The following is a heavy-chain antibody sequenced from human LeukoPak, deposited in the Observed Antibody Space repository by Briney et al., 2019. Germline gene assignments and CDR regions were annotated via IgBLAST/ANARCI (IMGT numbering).Heavy chain of an antibody. CDR1: GVSISSSSYY. CDR2: INYSGST. D-gene: IGHD2-15*01. V-gene: IGHV4-39*01. Sequence: SETLSLTCTVSGVSISSSSYYWGWIRQPPGKGLEWSGSINYSGSTYYNPSLNSRVTISVDTSKNQFSLKLSSVTAADTAVFYCARHARSIVVVVAASSPFDYWGQGTLVTVSS. J-gene: IGHJ4*02. CDR3: ARHARSIVVVVAASSPFDY.